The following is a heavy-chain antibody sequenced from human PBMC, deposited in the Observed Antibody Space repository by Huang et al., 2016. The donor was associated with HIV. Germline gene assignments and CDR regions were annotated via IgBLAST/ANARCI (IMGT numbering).Heavy chain of an antibody. CDR1: GYTFTDYF. CDR2: INPLSGVT. J-gene: IGHJ4*02. Sequence: VSCRTSGYTFTDYFVHWVRQAPGQGLQWMGAINPLSGVTNDAQKFQGRVTMNRDTSIRTVYMELNRLRSDDTALYYCARTPYSGSHPDYWGQGTLVTVSS. CDR3: ARTPYSGSHPDY. D-gene: IGHD2-15*01. V-gene: IGHV1-2*02.